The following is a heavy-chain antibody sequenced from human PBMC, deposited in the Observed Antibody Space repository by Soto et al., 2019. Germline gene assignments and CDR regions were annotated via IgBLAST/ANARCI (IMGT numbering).Heavy chain of an antibody. V-gene: IGHV4-34*01. CDR1: GGSFSGYY. D-gene: IGHD2-2*01. Sequence: QVQLQQWGAGLLKPSETLSLTCAVYGGSFSGYYWSWIRQPPGKGLEWIGEINHSGSTNYNPSLKSRVTISVDTSKNQFSLKLSSVTAAVTAVYYCASATAKGYCSSTSCYWYMDVWGKGTTVTVSS. J-gene: IGHJ6*03. CDR2: INHSGST. CDR3: ASATAKGYCSSTSCYWYMDV.